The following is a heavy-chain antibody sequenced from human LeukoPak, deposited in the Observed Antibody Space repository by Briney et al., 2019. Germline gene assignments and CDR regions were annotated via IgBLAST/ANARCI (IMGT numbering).Heavy chain of an antibody. CDR2: ISGSGSTT. J-gene: IGHJ6*02. CDR1: GFTFSSYP. CDR3: AKDSTVSGSYYGMDI. D-gene: IGHD3-22*01. Sequence: GGSLRLSCAASGFTFSSYPVTWVRQAPGKGLEWVSSISGSGSTTYFADSVKGRFTISRDNSKNTLYLQMNSLRAEDTAVYYCAKDSTVSGSYYGMDIWGQGTTVTVSS. V-gene: IGHV3-23*01.